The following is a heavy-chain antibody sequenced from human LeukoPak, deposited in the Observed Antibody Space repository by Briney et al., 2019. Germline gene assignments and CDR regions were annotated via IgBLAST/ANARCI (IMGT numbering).Heavy chain of an antibody. V-gene: IGHV3-23*01. D-gene: IGHD3-10*01. CDR1: GFTFTSYS. Sequence: GGSLRLSCAASGFTFTSYSMNWVRQAPGKGLEWVSTISGRDGSTYYADSVKGRFTISRDNSKNTLYVQMNSLRAEDTAVYYCAKGHYYGSGSLDYWGQGTLVTVSS. CDR3: AKGHYYGSGSLDY. J-gene: IGHJ4*02. CDR2: ISGRDGST.